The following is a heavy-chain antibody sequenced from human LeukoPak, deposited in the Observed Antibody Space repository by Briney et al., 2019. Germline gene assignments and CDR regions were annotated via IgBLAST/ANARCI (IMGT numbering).Heavy chain of an antibody. CDR1: GFTFSSYSMN. V-gene: IGHV4-59*05. J-gene: IGHJ4*02. D-gene: IGHD3-10*01. Sequence: PGGSLRLSCAASGFTFSSYSMNWVRQPPGKGLEWIGSIYYSGSTYYNPSLKSRVTISVDTSKNQFSLKLSSVTAADTAVYYCAATPMMMVRGVITFDYWGQGTLVTVSS. CDR2: IYYSGST. CDR3: AATPMMMVRGVITFDY.